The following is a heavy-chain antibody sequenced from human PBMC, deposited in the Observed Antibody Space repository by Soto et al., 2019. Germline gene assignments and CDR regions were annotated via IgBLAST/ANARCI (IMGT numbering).Heavy chain of an antibody. CDR3: ASSLGGVIVTNY. CDR2: IYWDDDK. J-gene: IGHJ4*02. Sequence: QITLKESGPTLVKPTQTLTLTCTFSGFSLSTSGVGVGWISQPPGKALEWLALIYWDDDKRYSPSLKSRLTITKDTSKNQVVLTMTNMDPVDTATYYCASSLGGVIVTNYWGQGTLVTVSS. D-gene: IGHD3-16*02. CDR1: GFSLSTSGVG. V-gene: IGHV2-5*02.